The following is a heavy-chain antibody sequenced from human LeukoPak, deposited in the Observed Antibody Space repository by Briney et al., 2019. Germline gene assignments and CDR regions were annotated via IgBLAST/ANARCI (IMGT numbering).Heavy chain of an antibody. Sequence: GASVKVSCKASGYTFTGYYMHWVRQAPGQGLEWMGWINPNSGGTNYAQKFQGRVTMTRDTSISTAYMELSRLRSDETAVYYCARDLGYCSSTSCYGSNYWGQGTLVTVSS. CDR1: GYTFTGYY. D-gene: IGHD2-2*01. V-gene: IGHV1-2*02. CDR2: INPNSGGT. CDR3: ARDLGYCSSTSCYGSNY. J-gene: IGHJ4*02.